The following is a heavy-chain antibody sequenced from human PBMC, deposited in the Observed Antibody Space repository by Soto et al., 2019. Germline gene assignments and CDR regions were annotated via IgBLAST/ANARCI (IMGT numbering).Heavy chain of an antibody. V-gene: IGHV1-69*13. Sequence: SVKVSCKACGVTFSSYDISWVRQAPGQGLEWMGGIIPSFGTANYAQKFQGRVTITADESTSTAYMELSSLRSEDTAVYYCARVPHYGDYVGGWFDPWGQGTLVTVSS. CDR1: GVTFSSYD. D-gene: IGHD4-17*01. CDR2: IIPSFGTA. J-gene: IGHJ5*02. CDR3: ARVPHYGDYVGGWFDP.